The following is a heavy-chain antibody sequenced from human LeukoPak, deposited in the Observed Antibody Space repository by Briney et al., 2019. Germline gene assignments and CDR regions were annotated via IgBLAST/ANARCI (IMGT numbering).Heavy chain of an antibody. Sequence: PGGSLRLSCAASGFTFSSYGMHWVRQAPGKGLEWVAVISYDGSNKYYADSVKGRFTIPRDNSKNTLYLQMNSLRAEDTAVYYCAKNYGSGSYLGDYWGQGTLVTVSS. CDR2: ISYDGSNK. D-gene: IGHD3-10*01. V-gene: IGHV3-30*18. CDR3: AKNYGSGSYLGDY. J-gene: IGHJ4*02. CDR1: GFTFSSYG.